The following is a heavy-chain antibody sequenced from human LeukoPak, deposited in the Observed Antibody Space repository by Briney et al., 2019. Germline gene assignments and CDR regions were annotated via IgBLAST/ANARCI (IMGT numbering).Heavy chain of an antibody. CDR1: GFTFYDYA. J-gene: IGHJ4*02. CDR3: ATGRLAGAFHY. Sequence: GGSLRLSCAASGFTFYDYAMHWVRQAPGKGLEGVSGISWNSGSIGYADSVKGRFTISRDNANSSLYLQMTSLRAEDTALYYCATGRLAGAFHYWGQGTLVTVSS. CDR2: ISWNSGSI. V-gene: IGHV3-9*01. D-gene: IGHD7-27*01.